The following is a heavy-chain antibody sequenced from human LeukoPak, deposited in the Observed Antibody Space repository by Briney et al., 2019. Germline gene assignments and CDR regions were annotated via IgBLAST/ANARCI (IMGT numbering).Heavy chain of an antibody. CDR3: ARGEMAAAGQTNNRFDP. CDR1: GGYFSGYY. CDR2: INHSGST. V-gene: IGHV4-34*01. Sequence: SETLPLTRAVYGGYFSGYYWSRIRQPPGQGVEWIGEINHSGSTNYNPSLKSRVAISVDTSKNQFSLKLSSVTAADTAVYYCARGEMAAAGQTNNRFDPWGQGTLVTVSS. D-gene: IGHD6-13*01. J-gene: IGHJ5*02.